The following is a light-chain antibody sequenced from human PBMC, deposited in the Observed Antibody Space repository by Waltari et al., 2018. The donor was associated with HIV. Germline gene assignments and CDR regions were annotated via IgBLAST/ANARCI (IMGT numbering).Light chain of an antibody. V-gene: IGLV1-44*01. Sequence: QSVLTQPPSASGTPGQRVTISCSGSSSKIGSKSVNWYQQLPGTAPKLLIYSNNQRPSGVPDRSSGSKSGTSASRAISGLQSEDEADYYCAAWHDSLNGSWVFGGGTKLTVL. CDR2: SNN. J-gene: IGLJ3*02. CDR1: SSKIGSKS. CDR3: AAWHDSLNGSWV.